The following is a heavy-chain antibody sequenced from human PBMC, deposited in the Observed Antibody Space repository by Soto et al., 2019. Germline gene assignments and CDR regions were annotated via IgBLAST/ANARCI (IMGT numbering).Heavy chain of an antibody. V-gene: IGHV4-59*02. Sequence: QVQLQESGPGLVKPSETLSLTCSVSGGSVSTYYWSWIRQTPGKGLEWIGYIHHSGSTNYNPSLKSRFAMSMHTSKKHCTLHLTAVTASDWAVYYCARYDLRSVSQDAFDMWCQGTMVTVS. CDR3: ARYDLRSVSQDAFDM. CDR2: IHHSGST. J-gene: IGHJ3*02. D-gene: IGHD3-3*01. CDR1: GGSVSTYY.